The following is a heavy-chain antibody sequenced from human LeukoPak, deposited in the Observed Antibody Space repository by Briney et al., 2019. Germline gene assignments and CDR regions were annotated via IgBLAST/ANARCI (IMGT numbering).Heavy chain of an antibody. CDR2: IIPIFGPA. J-gene: IGHJ4*02. CDR3: ARGGNVVVPAAIFDY. CDR1: GGTFSSYA. V-gene: IGHV1-69*13. Sequence: GASVTVSCKASGGTFSSYAISWVRQAPGQGLEWMGGIIPIFGPANYAQKFQGRVTITADESTSTAYMELSSLRSEDTAVYYCARGGNVVVPAAIFDYWGQGTLVTVSS. D-gene: IGHD2-2*02.